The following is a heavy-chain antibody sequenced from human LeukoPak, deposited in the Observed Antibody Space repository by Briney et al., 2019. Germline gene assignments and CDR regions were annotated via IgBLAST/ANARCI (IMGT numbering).Heavy chain of an antibody. V-gene: IGHV3-23*01. J-gene: IGHJ4*02. D-gene: IGHD5-18*01. CDR1: GFTFNNYG. CDR3: VKGGVYSYGFF. Sequence: GGSLRLSCAASGFTFNNYGMTWVRQAPGKGLEWVSSVSGSGDSTYYADSVKGRFTISRDNSKNTLYLQMNSLRVEDTAVYFCVKGGVYSYGFFWGQGTLVTVSS. CDR2: VSGSGDST.